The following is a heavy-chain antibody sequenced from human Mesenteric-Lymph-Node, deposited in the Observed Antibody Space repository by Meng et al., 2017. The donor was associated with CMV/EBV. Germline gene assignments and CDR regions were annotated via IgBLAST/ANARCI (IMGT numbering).Heavy chain of an antibody. CDR1: GFTFSSYW. CDR3: ARSVTSGVDYFDY. D-gene: IGHD3-10*01. V-gene: IGHV3-7*01. CDR2: IKQDGSEK. J-gene: IGHJ4*02. Sequence: GESLKISCAASGFTFSSYWMTWVRQAPGKGLEWVANIKQDGSEKYYVDSVKGRFTISRDNAKNSLYLQMNSLRAEDTAVYYCARSVTSGVDYFDYWGQGTLVTVSS.